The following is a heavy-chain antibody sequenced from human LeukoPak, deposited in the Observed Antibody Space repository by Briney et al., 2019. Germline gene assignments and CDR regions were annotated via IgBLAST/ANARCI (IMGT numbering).Heavy chain of an antibody. V-gene: IGHV3-21*01. CDR3: ARGYCSNTSCKSYFDY. D-gene: IGHD2-2*01. Sequence: GGSLRLSCAASGFTFSSHSMNWVRQAPGKGLEWVSSITGSSSSIYYADSVKGRFTVSRDNAKNSLYLQMSSLRAEDAAVYFCARGYCSNTSCKSYFDYWGQGTLVTVSS. CDR2: ITGSSSSI. J-gene: IGHJ4*02. CDR1: GFTFSSHS.